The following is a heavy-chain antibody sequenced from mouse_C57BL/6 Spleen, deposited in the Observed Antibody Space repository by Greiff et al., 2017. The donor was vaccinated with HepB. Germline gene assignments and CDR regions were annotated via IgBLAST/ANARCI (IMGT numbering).Heavy chain of an antibody. J-gene: IGHJ2*01. CDR3: ARGITTVVGYFDY. D-gene: IGHD1-1*01. V-gene: IGHV1-59*01. Sequence: QVQLQQPGAELVRPGTSVKLSCKASGYTFTSYWMHWVKQRPGQGLEWIGVIDPSDSYTNYNQKFKGKATLTVDTSSSTAYMQLSSLTSEDSAVYYCARGITTVVGYFDYWGQGTTLTVSS. CDR1: GYTFTSYW. CDR2: IDPSDSYT.